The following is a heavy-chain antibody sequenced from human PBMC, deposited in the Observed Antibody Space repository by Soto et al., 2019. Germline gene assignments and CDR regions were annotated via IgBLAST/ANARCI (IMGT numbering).Heavy chain of an antibody. CDR1: GFTFSDFY. CDR2: ISPNSKYR. V-gene: IGHV3-11*06. CDR3: VRGGGGGQFDS. J-gene: IGHJ4*02. D-gene: IGHD2-21*01. Sequence: GALRLSCVTSGFTFSDFYMTWIRQAPEKGLEWLSYISPNSKYREYADSVKGRHTISRDNAKKSLYLEMKSLRGDDTAVYYCVRGGGGGQFDSWGQGTLVTVSS.